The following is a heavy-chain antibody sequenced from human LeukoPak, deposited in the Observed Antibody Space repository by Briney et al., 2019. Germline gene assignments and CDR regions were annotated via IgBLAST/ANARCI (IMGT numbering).Heavy chain of an antibody. V-gene: IGHV3-48*03. CDR2: ISSSGSTI. CDR1: GFTFSSYE. CDR3: ARDLRGIAAAGNWGEYYFDY. J-gene: IGHJ4*02. Sequence: GGSLRLSCAASGFTFSSYEVNWVRQAPGKGLEWVSYISSSGSTIYYADSVKGRFTISRDNAKNSLYLQMNSLRAEDTAVYYCARDLRGIAAAGNWGEYYFDYWGQGTLVTVSS. D-gene: IGHD6-13*01.